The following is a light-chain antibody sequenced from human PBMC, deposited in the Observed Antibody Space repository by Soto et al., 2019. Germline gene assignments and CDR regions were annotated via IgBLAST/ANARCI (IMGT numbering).Light chain of an antibody. Sequence: DIQLTQSPSTLSASIGDRVTITCRASQSIDGWLAWYQQKPGEAPKLLIYKSSTSQPGVPSRFSGSGSGTDFTLPLSTLQPGDFATYYCQHYAISGCTFGQGTKLEIK. CDR3: QHYAISGCT. V-gene: IGKV1-5*03. CDR2: KSS. J-gene: IGKJ2*02. CDR1: QSIDGW.